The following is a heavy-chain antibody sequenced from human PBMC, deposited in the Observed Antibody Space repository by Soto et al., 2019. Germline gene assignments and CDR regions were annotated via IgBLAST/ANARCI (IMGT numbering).Heavy chain of an antibody. D-gene: IGHD3-16*01. Sequence: SVGSLRLSCPVSALTFDDNAMHWVRQAPEKGLGWVSGINWKSDIGYADSVKGRFTISRDNAENSLYLQMNSLRAEDTALYYCAISQDRGGRTTFIYWGQGTQVTVSS. V-gene: IGHV3-9*01. J-gene: IGHJ4*02. CDR1: ALTFDDNA. CDR2: INWKSDI. CDR3: AISQDRGGRTTFIY.